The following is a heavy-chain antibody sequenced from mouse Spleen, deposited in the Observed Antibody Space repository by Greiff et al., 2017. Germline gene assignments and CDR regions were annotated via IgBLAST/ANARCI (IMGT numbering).Heavy chain of an antibody. D-gene: IGHD2-13*01. J-gene: IGHJ3*01. V-gene: IGHV5-17*01. CDR1: GFTFSDYG. Sequence: EVQVVESGGGLVQPGGSRKLSCAASGFTFSDYGMRWVRQAPEKGLEWVAYISSGSSTIYYADTVKGRFTISRDNAKNTLFLQMTSLRSEDTAMYYCANGDAWFAYWGQGTLVTVSA. CDR2: ISSGSSTI. CDR3: ANGDAWFAY.